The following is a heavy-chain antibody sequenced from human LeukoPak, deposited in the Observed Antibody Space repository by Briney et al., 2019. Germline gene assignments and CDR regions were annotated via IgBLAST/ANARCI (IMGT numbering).Heavy chain of an antibody. J-gene: IGHJ4*02. Sequence: SETLSLTCTVSSGSISTSNYYWGWVRQPPGKALEWIGNIFYSGSTYYSPSLKSRVTISLDTSRNHFSLSLTSVTAADTAVYYCARRAPSMITVGGVVGHFDYWGQGALVIVSS. V-gene: IGHV4-39*02. CDR1: SGSISTSNYY. CDR2: IFYSGST. CDR3: ARRAPSMITVGGVVGHFDY. D-gene: IGHD3-16*02.